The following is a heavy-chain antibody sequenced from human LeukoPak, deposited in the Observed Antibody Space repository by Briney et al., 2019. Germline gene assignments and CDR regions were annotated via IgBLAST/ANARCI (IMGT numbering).Heavy chain of an antibody. CDR1: GYTFTGCY. Sequence: ASVKVSCKACGYTFTGCYMHWVRQAPGQGLEGMGWINPNRGCTNYAQEFQGRVTMTRDTPISTVFMELRTQISDDSAVYYWSGEDIVVVPTVLEWGNWFDPWGQGTLVTVSS. D-gene: IGHD2-2*01. V-gene: IGHV1-2*02. CDR2: INPNRGCT. J-gene: IGHJ5*02. CDR3: SGEDIVVVPTVLEWGNWFDP.